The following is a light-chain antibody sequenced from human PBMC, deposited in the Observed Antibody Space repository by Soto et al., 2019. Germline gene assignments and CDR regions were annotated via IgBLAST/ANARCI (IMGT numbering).Light chain of an antibody. V-gene: IGKV3-15*01. CDR2: GAS. Sequence: EIVMTQSPATLSVSPGERATLSCRASQSVSSNLAWYQQKPGQAPRLLIYGASTRATGIPARFSGSGSGTEVTLTISSLQSEDFAVYYCQLYNKWTPLYTFGQGTKLEIK. CDR3: QLYNKWTPLYT. J-gene: IGKJ2*01. CDR1: QSVSSN.